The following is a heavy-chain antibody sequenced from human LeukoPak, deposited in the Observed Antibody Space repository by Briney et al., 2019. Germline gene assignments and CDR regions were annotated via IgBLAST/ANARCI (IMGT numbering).Heavy chain of an antibody. CDR2: ISYDGSNK. V-gene: IGHV3-30*18. Sequence: GGSLRLSCAASGFTFSSYGMHWVRQAPGKGLEWVAVISYDGSNKYYADSVKGRFTISRDNSKNTLCLQMNSLRAEDTAVYYCAKDLGDGYNMGFDPWGQGTLVTVSS. CDR3: AKDLGDGYNMGFDP. D-gene: IGHD5-24*01. CDR1: GFTFSSYG. J-gene: IGHJ5*02.